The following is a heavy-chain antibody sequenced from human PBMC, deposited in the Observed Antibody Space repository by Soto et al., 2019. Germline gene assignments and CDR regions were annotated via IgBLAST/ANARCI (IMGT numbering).Heavy chain of an antibody. Sequence: QVQLVESGGGVVQPGRSLRLSCAASGFTFSSYGMHWVRQAPGKGLEWVAVIWYDGSNKYYADSVKSQFTISRDNSKNTLYLQMNSLRAEDTAVYYCARAIQLCEGTCMDVWGQGTTVTVSS. CDR2: IWYDGSNK. J-gene: IGHJ6*02. CDR1: GFTFSSYG. CDR3: ARAIQLCEGTCMDV. V-gene: IGHV3-33*01. D-gene: IGHD5-18*01.